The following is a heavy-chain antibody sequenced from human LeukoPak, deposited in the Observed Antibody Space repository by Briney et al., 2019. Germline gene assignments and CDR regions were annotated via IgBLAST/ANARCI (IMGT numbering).Heavy chain of an antibody. J-gene: IGHJ4*02. V-gene: IGHV4-31*03. D-gene: IGHD3-3*01. CDR3: ARGLTYYDFWSVSYFDY. CDR2: IYYSGST. Sequence: SQTLSLTCTVSGGSISSGGYYWSWIHQHPGKGLEWIGYIYYSGSTYYNPSLKSRVTISVDTSKNQFSLKLSSVTAADTAVYYCARGLTYYDFWSVSYFDYWGQGTLVTVSS. CDR1: GGSISSGGYY.